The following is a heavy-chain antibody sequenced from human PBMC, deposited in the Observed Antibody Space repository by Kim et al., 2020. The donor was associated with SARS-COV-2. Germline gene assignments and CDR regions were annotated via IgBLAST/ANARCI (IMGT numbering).Heavy chain of an antibody. Sequence: SVKVSCKASGGTFSSYAITWVRQAPGQGLEWMGGIIPMFDTPKYAQKFQGRVTIAAGESTTTGYLELSSLTSEDTAVYYCARWAGGDYPDCWGQGTLVTVSS. CDR1: GGTFSSYA. V-gene: IGHV1-69*13. CDR3: ARWAGGDYPDC. J-gene: IGHJ4*02. CDR2: IIPMFDTP. D-gene: IGHD2-21*01.